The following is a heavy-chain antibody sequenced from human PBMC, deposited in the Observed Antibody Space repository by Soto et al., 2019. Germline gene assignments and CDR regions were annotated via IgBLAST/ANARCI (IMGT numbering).Heavy chain of an antibody. CDR2: ITFRGDYT. CDR3: AKLGTMGVFDN. Sequence: ESVGGLVSPGGSLRLSCAASGFTFSSYAMSWVRQAPGKGLEWLAGITFRGDYTYYADSVKGRFSLSRDNSRNRLDLQMNNLKVEDTALYYCAKLGTMGVFDNWGQGTLLTVSS. CDR1: GFTFSSYA. V-gene: IGHV3-23*01. J-gene: IGHJ4*02. D-gene: IGHD1-26*01.